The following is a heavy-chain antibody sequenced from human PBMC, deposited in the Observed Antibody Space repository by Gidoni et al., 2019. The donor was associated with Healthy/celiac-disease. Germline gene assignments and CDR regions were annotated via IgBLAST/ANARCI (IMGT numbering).Heavy chain of an antibody. CDR3: ARDMEYQLSG. CDR1: GFTFSRYG. CDR2: IWYDGSNK. V-gene: IGHV3-33*01. Sequence: QVQLMESGGGVVHPGRSLRLSWSASGFTFSRYGMHWVRQAPGKGLGWVAVIWYDGSNKYYADSVKGRFTISRDNSKNTLYLQMNSLRAEDTAVYYCARDMEYQLSGWGQGTLVTVSS. J-gene: IGHJ4*02. D-gene: IGHD2-2*01.